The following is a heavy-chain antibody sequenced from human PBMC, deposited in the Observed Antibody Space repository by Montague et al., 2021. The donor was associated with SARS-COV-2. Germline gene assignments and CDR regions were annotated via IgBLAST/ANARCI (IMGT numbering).Heavy chain of an antibody. V-gene: IGHV6-1*01. J-gene: IGHJ4*02. CDR2: TYYRPKWYN. D-gene: IGHD1-26*01. CDR1: GDSVSSIGVA. Sequence: CAISGDSVSSIGVARNSIRHTPARRLGWLGRTYYRPKWYNDYAVSVKSRITINPDTSKNQISLQLNSVTPEDTAVYYCARTSASSDYWGQGTLVTVSS. CDR3: ARTSASSDY.